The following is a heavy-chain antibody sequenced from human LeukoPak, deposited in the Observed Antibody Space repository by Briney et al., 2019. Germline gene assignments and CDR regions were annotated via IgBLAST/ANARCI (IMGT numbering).Heavy chain of an antibody. J-gene: IGHJ2*01. CDR2: ISWNSDSR. D-gene: IGHD3-16*01. CDR1: GFTFDDYG. CDR3: AREAVMGPFDL. V-gene: IGHV3-9*03. Sequence: PGGSLRLSCAASGFTFDDYGMHWVRQAPGKGLEWVSGISWNSDSRGYADSVKGRFTISRDNAKNSLYLQMNSLRAEDMALYYCAREAVMGPFDLWGRGTLVIVSS.